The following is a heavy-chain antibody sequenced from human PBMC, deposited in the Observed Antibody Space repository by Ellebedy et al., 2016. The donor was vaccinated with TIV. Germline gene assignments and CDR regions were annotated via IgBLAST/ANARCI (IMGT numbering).Heavy chain of an antibody. CDR1: GFSFSSYS. Sequence: GESLKISXAASGFSFSSYSMNWVRQAPGKGLEWVSAISGSGGSTYYADSVKGRFTISRDNSKNTLYLQMNSLRAEDTAVYYCAKEGYGDSYFDYWGQGTLVTVSS. D-gene: IGHD4-17*01. CDR2: ISGSGGST. V-gene: IGHV3-23*01. J-gene: IGHJ4*02. CDR3: AKEGYGDSYFDY.